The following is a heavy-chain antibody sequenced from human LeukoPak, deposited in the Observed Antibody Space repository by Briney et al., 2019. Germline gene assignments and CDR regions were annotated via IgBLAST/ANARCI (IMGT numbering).Heavy chain of an antibody. CDR2: IGWNSGTI. J-gene: IGHJ1*01. CDR3: ARAYKDRSLAGKKEFFQH. CDR1: GFTFDNYA. D-gene: IGHD6-19*01. Sequence: GGSLRLSCAASGFTFDNYAMNWVRQVPGKGLEWISLIGWNSGTIGYADSVKGRFTISRDNANNFLYLQMNSLRAEDTALYYCARAYKDRSLAGKKEFFQHWGQGTLVTVSS. V-gene: IGHV3-9*01.